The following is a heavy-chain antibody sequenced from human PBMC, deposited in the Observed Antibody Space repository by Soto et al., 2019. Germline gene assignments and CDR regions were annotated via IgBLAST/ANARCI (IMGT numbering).Heavy chain of an antibody. Sequence: AASVKVSCKTSGGSFSNYAISWVRQAPGQGLEWMGAIFPMFGTANYAQMFQGRVTITADESTNTAYMEVSSLRSEDSAVYYCARGATVTREYFYGMGVWGQGTTVTVSS. CDR2: IFPMFGTA. V-gene: IGHV1-69*13. D-gene: IGHD4-4*01. CDR3: ARGATVTREYFYGMGV. CDR1: GGSFSNYA. J-gene: IGHJ6*02.